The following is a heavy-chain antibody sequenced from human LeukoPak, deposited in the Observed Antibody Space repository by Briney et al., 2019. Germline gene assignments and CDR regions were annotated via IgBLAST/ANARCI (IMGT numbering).Heavy chain of an antibody. V-gene: IGHV4-59*08. D-gene: IGHD3-22*01. CDR3: ARRPNYYDSSGPVYWYFDL. CDR2: IYYSGST. J-gene: IGHJ2*01. CDR1: GGSISSYY. Sequence: SETLSLTCTVSGGSISSYYWSWIWQPPGKGLEWIGYIYYSGSTNYNPSLKSRVTISVDTSKNQFSLKLSSVTAADTAVYYCARRPNYYDSSGPVYWYFDLWGRGTLVTVSS.